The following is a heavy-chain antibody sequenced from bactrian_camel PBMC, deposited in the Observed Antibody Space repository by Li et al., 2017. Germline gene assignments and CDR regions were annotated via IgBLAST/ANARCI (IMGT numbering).Heavy chain of an antibody. CDR2: IAPGGDST. Sequence: HVQLVESGGGLVQPGGSLILSCAASGFEFSTHAMCWVRMTPGKGVEWVSSIAPGGDSTYYGGSMNGRFTISRDNSASTLYLEMNNLKPEDTGFYYCVRDGGGYCFYAWGQGTQVTV. V-gene: IGHV3S1*01. D-gene: IGHD3*01. J-gene: IGHJ6*01. CDR3: VRDGGGYCFYA. CDR1: GFEFSTHA.